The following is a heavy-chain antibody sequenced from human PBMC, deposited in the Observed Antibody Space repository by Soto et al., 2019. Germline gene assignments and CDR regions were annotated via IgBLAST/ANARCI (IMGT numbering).Heavy chain of an antibody. CDR2: INADKGDT. J-gene: IGHJ5*02. D-gene: IGHD5-12*01. Sequence: QAHLVQSGAEVKKPGAPVKVSCKASGYSFTDFAMHWVRLASGQRLEWMGWINADKGDTKYSPKFQGRVTITRDTSATTVYMELRSLRSEDTAVYNCARGPLSGVATIWDYANWFDPWGQGSLVTVST. CDR3: ARGPLSGVATIWDYANWFDP. V-gene: IGHV1-3*01. CDR1: GYSFTDFA.